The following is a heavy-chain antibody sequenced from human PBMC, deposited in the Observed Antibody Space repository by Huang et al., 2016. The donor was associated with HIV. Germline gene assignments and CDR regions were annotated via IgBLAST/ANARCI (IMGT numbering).Heavy chain of an antibody. CDR3: VRGRGTSWSFFDT. J-gene: IGHJ4*02. CDR1: GDSFSDFF. V-gene: IGHV4-34*01. D-gene: IGHD2-2*01. Sequence: HVRLDQWGAGLLKPSETLSLTCAVYGDSFSDFFWRWIRQSPGKGLEWIGEINHSGKTNYNPSLKSRVTIAVDTSKNQFSLKLKSVTVDDTSIYYCVRGRGTSWSFFDTWGQGSLVTVFS. CDR2: INHSGKT.